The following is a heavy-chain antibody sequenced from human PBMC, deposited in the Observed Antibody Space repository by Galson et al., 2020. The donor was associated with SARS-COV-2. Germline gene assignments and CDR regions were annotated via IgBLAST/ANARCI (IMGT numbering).Heavy chain of an antibody. J-gene: IGHJ4*02. V-gene: IGHV3-23*01. CDR3: AKPQNYYDSSGPFDY. Sequence: GGSLRLSCAVSGFSFSRYGMTWVRQAPGKGLEWVSVIGGSGGGTYYADSVKGRFTVSRDNSKNTVYLQMNSLRVEDTALYFCAKPQNYYDSSGPFDYWGQGTQVTVSS. D-gene: IGHD3-22*01. CDR2: IGGSGGGT. CDR1: GFSFSRYG.